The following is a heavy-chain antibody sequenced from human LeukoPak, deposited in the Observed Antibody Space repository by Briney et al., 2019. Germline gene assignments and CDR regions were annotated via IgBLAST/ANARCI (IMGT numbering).Heavy chain of an antibody. V-gene: IGHV4-34*01. CDR1: GGSISSYY. CDR3: ARAPLSSRDRGKFVY. Sequence: PSETLSLTCTVSGGSISSYYWSWIRQPPGKGLEWIGEINHSGSTNYNPSLKSRVTISVDTSKNQFSLKLSSVTAADTAVYYCARAPLSSRDRGKFVYWGQGTLVTVSS. J-gene: IGHJ4*02. CDR2: INHSGST. D-gene: IGHD6-13*01.